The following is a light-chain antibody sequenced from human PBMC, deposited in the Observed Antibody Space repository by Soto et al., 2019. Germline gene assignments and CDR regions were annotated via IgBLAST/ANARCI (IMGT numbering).Light chain of an antibody. V-gene: IGLV1-44*01. CDR3: AGWDGSLKGFV. J-gene: IGLJ1*01. Sequence: QSVLTPPPSASGAPGQRVTISCSGSASNIGRDPVNWYQQVPGTAPKLLIYENNHRPSGVPDRFSGSKSGTSASLVISGLQSEDEAEYFCAGWDGSLKGFVFGTGTKVTVL. CDR1: ASNIGRDP. CDR2: ENN.